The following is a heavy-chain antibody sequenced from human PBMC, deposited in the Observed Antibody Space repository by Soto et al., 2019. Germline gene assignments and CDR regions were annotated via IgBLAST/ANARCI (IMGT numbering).Heavy chain of an antibody. CDR1: GFTFSSYS. V-gene: IGHV3-48*01. CDR2: ISSSSSTI. D-gene: IGHD3-16*01. CDR3: ARGDNGWGEAPYYFDY. J-gene: IGHJ4*02. Sequence: EVQLVESGGGLVQPGGSLRLSCAASGFTFSSYSMNWVRQAPGKGLEWVSYISSSSSTIYYADSVKGRFTISRDNAKNSRYLKMNSRRAEDTAVYYCARGDNGWGEAPYYFDYWGQGTLVTVSS.